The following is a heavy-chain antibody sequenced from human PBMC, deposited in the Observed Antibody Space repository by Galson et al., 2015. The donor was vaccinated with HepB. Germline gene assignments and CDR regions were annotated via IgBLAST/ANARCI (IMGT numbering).Heavy chain of an antibody. J-gene: IGHJ4*01. CDR2: NYYSGST. CDR3: ARLSTLTYVGYVGN. CDR1: GGSISSSSYY. Sequence: LSLTCTVSGGSISSSSYYWGWIRQPPGKGLEWIGSNYYSGSTYYNPSLKSRVTISVDTSKNQFSLKLSPVTAADTAVYYCARLSTLTYVGYVGNWGQGTLVTVSS. D-gene: IGHD5-12*01. V-gene: IGHV4-39*01.